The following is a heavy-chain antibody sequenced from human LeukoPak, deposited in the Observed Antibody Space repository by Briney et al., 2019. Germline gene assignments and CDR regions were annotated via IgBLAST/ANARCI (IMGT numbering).Heavy chain of an antibody. CDR3: ARDYGSGRVTENWFDP. CDR2: INHSGST. J-gene: IGHJ5*02. CDR1: GGSFSGYY. V-gene: IGHV4-34*01. D-gene: IGHD3-10*01. Sequence: PSETLSLTCAVYGGSFSGYYWSWIRQPPGKGLEWIGEINHSGSTNYNPSLKSRVTISVDTSKNQFSLKLSSVTAADTAVYYCARDYGSGRVTENWFDPWGQGTLVTVSS.